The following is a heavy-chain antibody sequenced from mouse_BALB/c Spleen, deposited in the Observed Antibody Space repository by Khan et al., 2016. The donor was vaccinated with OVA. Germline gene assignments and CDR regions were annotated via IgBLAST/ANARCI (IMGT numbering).Heavy chain of an antibody. J-gene: IGHJ1*01. CDR3: VRPSYDPRNFVV. D-gene: IGHD2-3*01. CDR1: GFNIKDTY. Sequence: EVQLQQSGAELVKPGASVKLSCTASGFNIKDTYIHWVKQRPKQGLEWIGRITPANGNTEYDPKFQGKATMRADTSSNTAYLQLSSLTSGDTAVYYCVRPSYDPRNFVVWGAGTTVTVSS. V-gene: IGHV14-3*02. CDR2: ITPANGNT.